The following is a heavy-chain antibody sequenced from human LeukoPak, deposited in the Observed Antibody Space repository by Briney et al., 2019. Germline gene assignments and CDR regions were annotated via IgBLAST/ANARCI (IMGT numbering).Heavy chain of an antibody. D-gene: IGHD3-22*01. Sequence: ASVQVSFKASGYPFSTYWLHWGRPAPGQGLEWMGFVNPSDGARIYAQKFQGRITMTRDTSTNTVFMELSSLRSEDTAVYYCARGLYYYDRSTYDDFDYWGQGTLVTVSS. CDR2: VNPSDGAR. J-gene: IGHJ4*02. CDR1: GYPFSTYW. V-gene: IGHV1-46*01. CDR3: ARGLYYYDRSTYDDFDY.